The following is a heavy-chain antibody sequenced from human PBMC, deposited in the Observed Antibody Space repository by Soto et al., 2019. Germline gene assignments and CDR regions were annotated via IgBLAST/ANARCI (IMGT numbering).Heavy chain of an antibody. V-gene: IGHV1-69*01. CDR3: ARSTGSGIRPGTNRFHWFYP. CDR2: IIPIFRTP. CDR1: GVTFSSFA. J-gene: IGHJ5*02. D-gene: IGHD5-12*01. Sequence: QVQLVQSGAEVKQPGSSVKVSCQASGVTFSSFAISWVRQAPGQGLEWMGGIIPIFRTPNYAQNFQGRVTITADETMSSGYRELSRLGSEDTAVYYGARSTGSGIRPGTNRFHWFYPCGQGTLVTVSS.